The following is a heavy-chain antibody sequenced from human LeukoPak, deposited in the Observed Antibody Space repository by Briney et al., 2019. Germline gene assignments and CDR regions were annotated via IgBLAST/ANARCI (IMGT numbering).Heavy chain of an antibody. D-gene: IGHD6-19*01. CDR1: GGSISSYY. Sequence: SETLSLTCTVSGGSISSYYWSWIRQPPGKGLEWIGYIYHSGSTYYNPSLKSRVTISVDRSKNQFSLKLSSVTAADTAVYYCARAPRTKGWYEGVYFDYWGQGTLVTVSS. CDR3: ARAPRTKGWYEGVYFDY. V-gene: IGHV4-59*12. J-gene: IGHJ4*02. CDR2: IYHSGST.